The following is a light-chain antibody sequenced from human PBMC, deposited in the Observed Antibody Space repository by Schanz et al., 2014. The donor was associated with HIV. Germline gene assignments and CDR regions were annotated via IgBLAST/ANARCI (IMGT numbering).Light chain of an antibody. CDR2: SAS. V-gene: IGKV3D-15*01. CDR1: QSVSSN. Sequence: ETVMTQSPATLSVSPGESATLSCRASQSVSSNLAWYQQKPGQAPRLLIYSASTRATGTPDRFSGSGSGTEFTLTINSLQPDDFATYYCQQYSTYSPTFGQGTKV. CDR3: QQYSTYSPT. J-gene: IGKJ1*01.